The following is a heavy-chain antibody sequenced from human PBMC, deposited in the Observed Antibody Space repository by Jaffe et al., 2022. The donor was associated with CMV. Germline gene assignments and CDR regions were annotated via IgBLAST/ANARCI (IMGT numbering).Heavy chain of an antibody. D-gene: IGHD3-22*01. Sequence: EVQLVESGGGLVQPGGSLRLSCAASGFTFSSYEMNWVRQAPGKGLEWVSYISSSGSTIYYADSVKGRFTISRDNAKNSLYLQMNSLRAEDTAVYYCARDTPYYDSSGYYPRYFDYWGQGTLVTVSS. CDR3: ARDTPYYDSSGYYPRYFDY. J-gene: IGHJ4*02. V-gene: IGHV3-48*03. CDR2: ISSSGSTI. CDR1: GFTFSSYE.